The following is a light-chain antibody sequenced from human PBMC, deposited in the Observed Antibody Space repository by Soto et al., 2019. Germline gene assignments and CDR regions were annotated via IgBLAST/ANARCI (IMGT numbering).Light chain of an antibody. CDR1: QSLSGN. Sequence: EIVMTQSPATLAGSPGPTVTLSSRAVQSLSGNLAWYQQKPGQAPRLLIYGATNRIIGIPDRFSGSVSGTDFTLTISRLEPQDFAVYYCQLYGVSSPRITFGQGTRLEIK. CDR2: GAT. J-gene: IGKJ5*01. V-gene: IGKV3D-15*01. CDR3: QLYGVSSPRIT.